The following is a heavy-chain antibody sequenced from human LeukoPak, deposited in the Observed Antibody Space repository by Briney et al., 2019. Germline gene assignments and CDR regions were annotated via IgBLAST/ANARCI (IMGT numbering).Heavy chain of an antibody. V-gene: IGHV4-30-4*08. CDR2: IYYSGST. Sequence: PSETLSLTCTVSGGSISSGDYYWSWLRQPPGKGLEWIGYIYYSGSTYYNPSLKSRVTISVDTSKHQFSLKLSSVTAADTAVYYCARGGYDSSGYYLGAWFDPWGQGTLVTVSS. CDR3: ARGGYDSSGYYLGAWFDP. D-gene: IGHD3-22*01. J-gene: IGHJ5*02. CDR1: GGSISSGDYY.